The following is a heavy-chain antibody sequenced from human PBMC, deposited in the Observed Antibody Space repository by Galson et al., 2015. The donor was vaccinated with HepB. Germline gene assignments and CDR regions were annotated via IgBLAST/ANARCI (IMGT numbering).Heavy chain of an antibody. V-gene: IGHV3-48*01. D-gene: IGHD1-26*01. J-gene: IGHJ4*02. CDR2: ISTTSDNK. CDR3: TRIALSGSYWYFDY. Sequence: LRLSCAASGFTFSSYTMNWVRQAPGKGLEWISYISTTSDNKFSADSVKGRFIISRDNAKNLLYLQMNSLRAEDTAVYYRTRIALSGSYWYFDYWGQGSLVTVSS. CDR1: GFTFSSYT.